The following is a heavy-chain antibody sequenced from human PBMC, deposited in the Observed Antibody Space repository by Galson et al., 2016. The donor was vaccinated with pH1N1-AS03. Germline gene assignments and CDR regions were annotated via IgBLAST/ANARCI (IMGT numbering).Heavy chain of an antibody. V-gene: IGHV1-18*01. Sequence: SVKVSCKASGYVFGSNRISRVRQAPGQGLGWMGWISVYSGNTNHAQNLQGSVTMSTDTSTTTPYMELRSLTSEDTAVYYCARQTMVHYFDYWGQGTLVTVSS. CDR2: ISVYSGNT. J-gene: IGHJ4*02. CDR3: ARQTMVHYFDY. CDR1: GYVFGSNR. D-gene: IGHD3-10*01.